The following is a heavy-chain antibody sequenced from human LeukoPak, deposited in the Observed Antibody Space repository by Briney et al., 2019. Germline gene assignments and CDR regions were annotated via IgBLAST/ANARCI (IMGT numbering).Heavy chain of an antibody. V-gene: IGHV3-21*01. J-gene: IGHJ6*02. CDR1: GFTFSSYS. Sequence: PGGSLRLSCAASGFTFSSYSMNWVRQAPGEGLEWVSSISSSSSYIYYADSVKGRFTISRDNAKNSLYLQMNSLRAEDTAVYYCARAYCSGGSCYSTLGMDVWGQGTTVTVSS. D-gene: IGHD2-15*01. CDR2: ISSSSSYI. CDR3: ARAYCSGGSCYSTLGMDV.